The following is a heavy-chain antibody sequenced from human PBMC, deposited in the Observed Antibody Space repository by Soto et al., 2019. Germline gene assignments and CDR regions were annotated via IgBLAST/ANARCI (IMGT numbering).Heavy chain of an antibody. J-gene: IGHJ6*02. CDR3: AKVDTSGDHGVAYFYFFGFDV. Sequence: EVQLLEAGGGLVQPGGSLRLSCAASGLTFRDYAMTWVRQTPGRRLQWVSTIGRSADNTYYADSVKGRFTISRDNSENTVFLQMHSLRVDDTAVYYCAKVDTSGDHGVAYFYFFGFDVWGQGTTVTVSS. D-gene: IGHD4-17*01. CDR2: IGRSADNT. CDR1: GLTFRDYA. V-gene: IGHV3-23*01.